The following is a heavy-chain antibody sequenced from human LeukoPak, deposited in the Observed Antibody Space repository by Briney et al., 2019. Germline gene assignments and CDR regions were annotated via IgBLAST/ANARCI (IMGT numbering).Heavy chain of an antibody. V-gene: IGHV3-7*01. CDR2: IKRDGSER. J-gene: IGHJ3*02. Sequence: GGSLRLSCVASGFIFSNYWMSWVRQAPGKGLEWVANIKRDGSERYYVDSVKGRFAISRDNAKNSLYLQMSSLRAEDTAVYYCARENWFAFDMWGQGTLVTVSS. CDR3: ARENWFAFDM. D-gene: IGHD3-9*01. CDR1: GFIFSNYW.